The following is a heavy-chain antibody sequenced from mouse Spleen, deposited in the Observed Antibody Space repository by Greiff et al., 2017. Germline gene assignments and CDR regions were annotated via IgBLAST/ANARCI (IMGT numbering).Heavy chain of an antibody. CDR3: TRRGNYWMYYAMDY. V-gene: IGHV6-6*02. Sequence: EVQGVESGGGLVQPGGSMKLSCAASGFTFSNYWMNCVRQSPEKGLEWVAEIRLKSNNYSTHYAESVKGRFTISRDDSKCSVKKQMKKIRAEETCIYYCTRRGNYWMYYAMDYSGKGTSVTVS. CDR1: GFTFSNYW. D-gene: IGHD2-1*01. CDR2: IRLKSNNYST. J-gene: IGHJ4*01.